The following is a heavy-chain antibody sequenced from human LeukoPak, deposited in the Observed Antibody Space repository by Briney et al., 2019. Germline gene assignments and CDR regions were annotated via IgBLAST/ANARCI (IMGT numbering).Heavy chain of an antibody. CDR1: GFTFSSYW. CDR2: IYIDGSTT. J-gene: IGHJ6*03. Sequence: GGSLRLSCAASGFTFSSYWMHWVRQAPGKGLVWVSRIYIDGSTTSYADSVKGRFTVSRDNSKDTMYLQMNSLRAEDTAVYYCAKDQLWFGRYYYYYMDVWGKGTTVTVSS. D-gene: IGHD5-18*01. CDR3: AKDQLWFGRYYYYYMDV. V-gene: IGHV3-74*01.